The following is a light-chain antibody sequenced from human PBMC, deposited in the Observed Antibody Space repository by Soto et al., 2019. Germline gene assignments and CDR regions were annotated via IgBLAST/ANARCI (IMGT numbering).Light chain of an antibody. J-gene: IGKJ1*01. V-gene: IGKV1-5*01. CDR2: DAS. CDR3: QQYNSYSPAWT. Sequence: DIQMTQSPSTLSASVGDRVTITCRASQSISSWLAWYQQKPGKAPKLLTYDASSLKSGVPSRFSGSGSGTEYTLTLSSLQPDDFATYYCQQYNSYSPAWTFGQGTKVEIK. CDR1: QSISSW.